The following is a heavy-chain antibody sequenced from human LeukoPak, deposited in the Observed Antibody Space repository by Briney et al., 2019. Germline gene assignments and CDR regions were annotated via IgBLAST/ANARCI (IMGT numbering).Heavy chain of an antibody. Sequence: GASVKVSCKASGYTFNNYDINWVRQATGQGVEWMGWMNPNSGNTGYAQKFQGRVTMTRDTSISTAYMELSSLRSEDTAVYYCARVEFNGGYSHVYWGQGTLVTVSS. CDR1: GYTFNNYD. CDR3: ARVEFNGGYSHVY. CDR2: MNPNSGNT. J-gene: IGHJ4*02. D-gene: IGHD5-12*01. V-gene: IGHV1-8*01.